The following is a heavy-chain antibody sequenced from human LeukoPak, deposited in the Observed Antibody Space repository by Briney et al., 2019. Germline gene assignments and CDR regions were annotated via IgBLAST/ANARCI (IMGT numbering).Heavy chain of an antibody. Sequence: PGRSLRLSCAASGFTFSSYAMHWVRQAPGKGLEWVAVISYDGSNKYYADSVKGRFTISRDNSKNTLYLQMNSLRAEDTAVYCCARTGSSGWTAFDIWGQGTMVTVSS. V-gene: IGHV3-30*04. CDR3: ARTGSSGWTAFDI. D-gene: IGHD6-19*01. CDR2: ISYDGSNK. CDR1: GFTFSSYA. J-gene: IGHJ3*02.